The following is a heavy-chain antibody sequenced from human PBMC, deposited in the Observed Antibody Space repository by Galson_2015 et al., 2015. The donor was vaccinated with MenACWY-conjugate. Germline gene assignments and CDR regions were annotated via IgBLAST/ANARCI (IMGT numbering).Heavy chain of an antibody. D-gene: IGHD1-26*01. J-gene: IGHJ6*02. Sequence: SLRLSCAASGFTFDDYGMSWVRQAPGKGLEWVSGINWNGGSTGYADSVKGRFTISRDNAKNSLYLQMNSLRAEDTALYYCARGGYQWELDVGYGMDVWGQGTTVTVSS. CDR1: GFTFDDYG. CDR3: ARGGYQWELDVGYGMDV. CDR2: INWNGGST. V-gene: IGHV3-20*04.